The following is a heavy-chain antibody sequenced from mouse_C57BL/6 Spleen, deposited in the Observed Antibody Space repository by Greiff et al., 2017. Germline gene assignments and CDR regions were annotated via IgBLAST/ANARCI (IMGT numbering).Heavy chain of an antibody. V-gene: IGHV1-15*01. Sequence: QVQLKQSGAELVRPGASVTLSCKASGYTFTDYEMHWVKQTPVHGLEWIGAIDPETGGTAYNQKFKGKAILTADKSSSTAYMELRSLTSEDSAVYYCTRGSKDYFDYWGQGTTLTVSS. CDR3: TRGSKDYFDY. D-gene: IGHD2-5*01. CDR1: GYTFTDYE. J-gene: IGHJ2*01. CDR2: IDPETGGT.